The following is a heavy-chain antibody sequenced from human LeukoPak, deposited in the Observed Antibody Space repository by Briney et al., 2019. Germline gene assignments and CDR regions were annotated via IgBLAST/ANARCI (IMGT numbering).Heavy chain of an antibody. CDR2: IYYSGST. D-gene: IGHD3-22*01. CDR3: ARDYYDSSGYYYGLDY. J-gene: IGHJ4*02. CDR1: GGSISSYY. V-gene: IGHV4-59*01. Sequence: PSETLSLTCTVSGGSISSYYWSWIRQPPGKGLEWIRYIYYSGSTNYNPSLKSRVTISVDTSKNQFSLKLSSVTAADTAVYYCARDYYDSSGYYYGLDYWGQGTLVTVSS.